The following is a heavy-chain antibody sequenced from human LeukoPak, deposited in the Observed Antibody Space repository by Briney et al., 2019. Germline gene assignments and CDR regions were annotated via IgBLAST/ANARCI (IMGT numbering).Heavy chain of an antibody. CDR2: ISAYNGNT. CDR1: GYTFTSFA. Sequence: ASVKVSCKVSGYTFTSFAMHWVRQAPGQRLEWMGWISAYNGNTNYAQKLQGRVTMTTDTSTSTAYMELRSLRSDDTAVYYCARAVAGPDYWGQGTLVTVSS. J-gene: IGHJ4*02. CDR3: ARAVAGPDY. D-gene: IGHD6-19*01. V-gene: IGHV1-18*01.